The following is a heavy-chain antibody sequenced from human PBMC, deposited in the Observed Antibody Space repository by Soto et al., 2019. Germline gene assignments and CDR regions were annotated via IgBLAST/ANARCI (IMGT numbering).Heavy chain of an antibody. D-gene: IGHD6-6*01. CDR1: GGSISSGGYY. CDR3: AREGSIAARYYYYGMDV. J-gene: IGHJ6*02. CDR2: IYYSGST. V-gene: IGHV4-31*03. Sequence: SETLSLTCTVSGGSISSGGYYWSWIRQHPGKGLEWIGYIYYSGSTYYNPSLKSRVTISVDTSKNQFSLKLSSVTAADTAVYYCAREGSIAARYYYYGMDVWGQGTTVTVSS.